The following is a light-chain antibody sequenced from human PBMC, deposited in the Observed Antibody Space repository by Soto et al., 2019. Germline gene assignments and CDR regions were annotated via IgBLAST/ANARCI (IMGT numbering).Light chain of an antibody. J-gene: IGKJ4*01. CDR3: QQANSFPLT. CDR1: QDISNY. V-gene: IGKV1-12*01. Sequence: DIQMTQSPSSLSASVGDRVTIACQASQDISNYLHWYQQKPGKAPKLLIYTASSLQSGVPSRFSGSGSGTDFTLTISSLQPEDFATYCCQQANSFPLTFGGGTKVDIK. CDR2: TAS.